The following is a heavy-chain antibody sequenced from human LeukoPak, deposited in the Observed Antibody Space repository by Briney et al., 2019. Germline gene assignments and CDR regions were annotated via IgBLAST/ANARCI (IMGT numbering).Heavy chain of an antibody. CDR1: GGSISSYY. CDR2: IYYSGST. D-gene: IGHD3-10*01. V-gene: IGHV4-59*01. CDR3: ARAPIGRDAFDI. J-gene: IGHJ3*02. Sequence: SETLSLTCTVSGGSISSYYWSWIRQPPGKGLEWIGYIYYSGSTNYNPSLKSRVTISVDTSKNQFSLKLSSVTAADTAVYYCARAPIGRDAFDIWGQGTMVTVSS.